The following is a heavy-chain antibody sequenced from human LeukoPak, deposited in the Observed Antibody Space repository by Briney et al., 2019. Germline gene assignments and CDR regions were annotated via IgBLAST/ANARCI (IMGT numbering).Heavy chain of an antibody. CDR1: GFTFSSYW. CDR3: AREYSSGWYFDY. Sequence: PGGSLRLSCAASGFTFSSYWMHWVRQAPGKGLVRVSRINSDGSSTSYADSVKGRFTISRDNAKNTLYLQMNSLRAEDTAVYYCAREYSSGWYFDYWGQGTLVTVSS. D-gene: IGHD6-19*01. J-gene: IGHJ4*02. V-gene: IGHV3-74*01. CDR2: INSDGSST.